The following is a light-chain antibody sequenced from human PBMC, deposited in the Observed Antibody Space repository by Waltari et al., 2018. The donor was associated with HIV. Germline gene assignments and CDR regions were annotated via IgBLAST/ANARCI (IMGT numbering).Light chain of an antibody. Sequence: QSALTQPASVSGSPGQSITISCTGTSSDVGRYKSVPWYQQHPGKAPKLIVYEVSNRPSGVSNRFSGSKSGNTASLTISGLQAEDEADYYCSSYTGSSTLWVFGGGTKLTVL. CDR1: SSDVGRYKS. J-gene: IGLJ3*02. V-gene: IGLV2-14*01. CDR3: SSYTGSSTLWV. CDR2: EVS.